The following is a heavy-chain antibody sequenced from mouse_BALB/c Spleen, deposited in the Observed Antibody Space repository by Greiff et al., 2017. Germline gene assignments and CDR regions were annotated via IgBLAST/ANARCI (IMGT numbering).Heavy chain of an antibody. J-gene: IGHJ4*01. V-gene: IGHV14-3*02. Sequence: EVQLQESGAELVKPGASVKLSCTASGFNIKDTYMHWVKQRPEQGLEWIGRIDPANGNTKYDPKFQGKATITADTSSNTAYLQLSSLTSEDTAVYYCARRGAMITTGYAMDYWGQGTSVTVSS. CDR1: GFNIKDTY. CDR2: IDPANGNT. CDR3: ARRGAMITTGYAMDY. D-gene: IGHD2-4*01.